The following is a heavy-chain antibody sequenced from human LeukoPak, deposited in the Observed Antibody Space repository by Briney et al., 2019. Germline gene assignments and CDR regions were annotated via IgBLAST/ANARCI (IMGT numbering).Heavy chain of an antibody. J-gene: IGHJ1*01. Sequence: SETLSLTCTVSGGSISSYYWSWVRQPPGKGLEWIEYIYTSGSTNYNPSLKSRVTISLDTSKNQFSLRLSSVTAADTAVYYCARHTGGYNPFQYWGQGALVTVSS. CDR1: GGSISSYY. D-gene: IGHD5-24*01. V-gene: IGHV4-4*08. CDR3: ARHTGGYNPFQY. CDR2: IYTSGST.